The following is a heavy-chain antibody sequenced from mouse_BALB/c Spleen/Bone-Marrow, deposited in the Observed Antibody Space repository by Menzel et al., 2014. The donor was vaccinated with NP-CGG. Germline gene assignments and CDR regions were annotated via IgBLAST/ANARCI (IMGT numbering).Heavy chain of an antibody. Sequence: EVQVVESGGGLVKSGGSLKLSCAASGFTFNNYGMSWVRQTPEKRLEWVATISGGGSYTFYPDSVEGRFTISRDNAKNDLYLQLSSLRSEDTALYYCARHAYYDQTEVSFVYWGQGTLVTVSA. V-gene: IGHV5-9-2*01. CDR2: ISGGGSYT. D-gene: IGHD2-4*01. CDR3: ARHAYYDQTEVSFVY. CDR1: GFTFNNYG. J-gene: IGHJ3*01.